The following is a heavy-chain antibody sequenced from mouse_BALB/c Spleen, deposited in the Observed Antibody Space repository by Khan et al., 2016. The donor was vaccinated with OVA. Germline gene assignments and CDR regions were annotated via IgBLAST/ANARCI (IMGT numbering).Heavy chain of an antibody. CDR3: ARKGDDGYFLTY. D-gene: IGHD2-3*01. V-gene: IGHV1-77*01. CDR1: GYTFTDYF. CDR2: IFPGSGNT. Sequence: QVQLQQSGPELVKPGASVKMSCKASGYTFTDYFITWVKQRSGQGLEWLAEIFPGSGNTYYNDTFKGKATLTVDKSSNTAYMQLSRLTSEDAAVYFCARKGDDGYFLTYWGQGTLVTVSA. J-gene: IGHJ3*01.